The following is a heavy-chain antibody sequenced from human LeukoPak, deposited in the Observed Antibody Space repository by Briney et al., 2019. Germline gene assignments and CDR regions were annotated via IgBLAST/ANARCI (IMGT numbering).Heavy chain of an antibody. V-gene: IGHV1-18*01. D-gene: IGHD6-13*01. Sequence: ASVKVSCKASGYTFTSYAISWVRQAPGQGLEWMGWISGYSDNTNYAQKLQGRVTMTEDTSTDTAYMELSSLRSEDTAVYYCATSVFLAAAGTFDYWGQGTLVTVSS. J-gene: IGHJ4*02. CDR3: ATSVFLAAAGTFDY. CDR1: GYTFTSYA. CDR2: ISGYSDNT.